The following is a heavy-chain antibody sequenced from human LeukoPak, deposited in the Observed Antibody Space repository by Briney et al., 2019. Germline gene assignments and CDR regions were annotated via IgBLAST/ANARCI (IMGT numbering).Heavy chain of an antibody. CDR2: IYYSGST. CDR3: ARSSEQGFDY. CDR1: GGSISSSSYY. V-gene: IGHV4-39*07. Sequence: SETLSLTCTVSGGSISSSSYYWGWIRQPPGKGLEWIGSIYYSGSTYYNPSLKSRVTISVDTSKNQFSLKLSSVTAADTAVYYCARSSEQGFDYWGQGTLVTVSS. J-gene: IGHJ4*02.